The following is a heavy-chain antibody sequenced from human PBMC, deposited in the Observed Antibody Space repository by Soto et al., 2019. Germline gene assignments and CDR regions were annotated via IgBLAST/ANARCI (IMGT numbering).Heavy chain of an antibody. CDR1: GFTFSSYA. V-gene: IGHV3-23*01. CDR3: AKTVPGTKY. CDR2: ISGSGDST. Sequence: SGGSLRLSCAASGFTFSSYAMSWVRQAPGKGLEWVSGISGSGDSTYYADSVKGRFTISRDNSKNTLFLQMNSLGAEDTALYYCAKTVPGTKYWGQGTLVTVSS. D-gene: IGHD6-19*01. J-gene: IGHJ4*02.